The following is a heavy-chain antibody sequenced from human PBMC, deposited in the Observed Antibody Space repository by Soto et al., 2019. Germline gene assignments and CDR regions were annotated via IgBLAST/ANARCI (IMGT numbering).Heavy chain of an antibody. CDR3: AREDYGDYEERYGMDV. J-gene: IGHJ6*02. Sequence: SETLSLTCAVYGGSFSGYYWSWIRQPPGKGLEWIGEINHSGSTNYNPSLKSRVTISVDTSKNQFSLKLSSVTAADTAVYYCAREDYGDYEERYGMDVWGQGTTVTVSS. CDR1: GGSFSGYY. V-gene: IGHV4-34*01. D-gene: IGHD4-17*01. CDR2: INHSGST.